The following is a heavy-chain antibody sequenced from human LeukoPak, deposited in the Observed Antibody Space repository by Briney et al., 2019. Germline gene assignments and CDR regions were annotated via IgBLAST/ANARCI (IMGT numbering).Heavy chain of an antibody. CDR1: GFTFSSYA. J-gene: IGHJ4*02. Sequence: GGSLRLSCAASGFTFSSYAMSWVRQARGKGLEWVSAISGSGGSTYYADCVKGRFTISRDNYKNTLYLQMNSLRAEDTAVYYCAKRGDDYVWGSYRLLDYWGQGTLVTVSS. CDR2: ISGSGGST. V-gene: IGHV3-23*01. CDR3: AKRGDDYVWGSYRLLDY. D-gene: IGHD3-16*02.